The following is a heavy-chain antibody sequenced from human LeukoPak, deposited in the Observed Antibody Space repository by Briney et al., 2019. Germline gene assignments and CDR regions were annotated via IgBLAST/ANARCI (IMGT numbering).Heavy chain of an antibody. CDR1: GFTFSSYA. CDR2: ISYDGSNK. Sequence: GGSLRLSCAASGFTFSSYAMHWVRQARGKGLEGVAVISYDGSNKYYADSVKGRFTISRDNSKNTLYLQMNSLRAEDTAVYYCARGDGGVNSLPYYYYGMDVWGQGTTVTVSS. J-gene: IGHJ6*02. D-gene: IGHD3-16*01. V-gene: IGHV3-30-3*01. CDR3: ARGDGGVNSLPYYYYGMDV.